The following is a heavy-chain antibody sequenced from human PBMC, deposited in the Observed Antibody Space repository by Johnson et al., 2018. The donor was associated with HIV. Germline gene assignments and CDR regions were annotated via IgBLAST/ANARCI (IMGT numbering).Heavy chain of an antibody. J-gene: IGHJ3*01. CDR2: LTWNGGSP. D-gene: IGHD3-10*01. CDR3: ARDAYYGSGSYSQRNTFDV. CDR1: GFTFDDYG. Sequence: VQLVESGGGVVRPGGSLRLSCAASGFTFDDYGMSWVRQAPGKGLEWVSGLTWNGGSPGYADSVKGRFTISRDNSKNTLYLQMNSLRPEDTAVYYCARDAYYGSGSYSQRNTFDVWGQGTMVAVSS. V-gene: IGHV3-20*04.